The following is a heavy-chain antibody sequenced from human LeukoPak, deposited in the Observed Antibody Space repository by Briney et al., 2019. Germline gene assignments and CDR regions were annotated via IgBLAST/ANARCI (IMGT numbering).Heavy chain of an antibody. CDR3: ATGGYSSGWYRY. J-gene: IGHJ4*02. CDR1: GYTFSSYG. V-gene: IGHV1-46*01. Sequence: ASVKISCKASGYTFSSYGITWVRQAPGQGLEWMGIINPSGGSTSYAQKFQGRVTITADESTSTAYMELSSLRSEDTAVYYCATGGYSSGWYRYWGQGTLVTVSS. D-gene: IGHD6-19*01. CDR2: INPSGGST.